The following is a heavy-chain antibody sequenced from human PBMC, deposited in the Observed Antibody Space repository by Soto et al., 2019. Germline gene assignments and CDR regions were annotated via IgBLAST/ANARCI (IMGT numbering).Heavy chain of an antibody. D-gene: IGHD3-9*01. CDR2: ISAYNGNT. V-gene: IGHV1-18*01. CDR1: GYTFTSYG. CDR3: AIGHYHDIPYLFDY. Sequence: QVQLVQSGAEVKKPGASLKVSCKASGYTFTSYGINWMRQAPGQGLEWMGWISAYNGNTNYAQNFQGRVTMTTDTPTSAAYMELRSLTSDDTAVYYCAIGHYHDIPYLFDYWGQGTMVTVSS. J-gene: IGHJ4*02.